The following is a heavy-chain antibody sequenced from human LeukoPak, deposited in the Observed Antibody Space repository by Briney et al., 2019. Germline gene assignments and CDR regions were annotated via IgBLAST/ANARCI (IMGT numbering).Heavy chain of an antibody. V-gene: IGHV1-69*04. J-gene: IGHJ4*02. CDR3: AKGVGATNIMRFDY. D-gene: IGHD1-26*01. CDR1: GGTSSSYA. CDR2: IIPILGIA. Sequence: SVKVSCKASGGTSSSYAISWVRQAPGQGLEWMGRIIPILGIANYAQKFQGRVTITADKSTSTAYMELSSLRSEDTAVYYCAKGVGATNIMRFDYWGQGTLVTVSS.